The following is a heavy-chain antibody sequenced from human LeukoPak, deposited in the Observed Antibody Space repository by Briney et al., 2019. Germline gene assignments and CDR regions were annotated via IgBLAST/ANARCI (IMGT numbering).Heavy chain of an antibody. V-gene: IGHV1-46*01. J-gene: IGHJ4*02. CDR3: ARDLPLDRDSSGYFDY. Sequence: RASVKVSCKAFGYTFTSYYMHWVRQAPGQGLEWMGIINPSGGSTSYAQKFQGRVTMTRDMSTSTVYMELSSLRSEDTAVYYCARDLPLDRDSSGYFDYWGQGTLVTVSS. D-gene: IGHD3-22*01. CDR2: INPSGGST. CDR1: GYTFTSYY.